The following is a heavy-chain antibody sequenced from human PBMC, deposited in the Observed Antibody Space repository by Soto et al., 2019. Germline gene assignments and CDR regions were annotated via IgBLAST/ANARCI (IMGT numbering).Heavy chain of an antibody. CDR1: GFTFSSCA. CDR2: VTHDGSLY. Sequence: QVQLVESGGGVVQPGRSLRLSCVASGFTFSSCAMHWVRQVPGKGLEWLAVVTHDGSLYPYADSVKGRFSISRDNSRKTLYLQMNSLRPEDRAVYYRVKDRSDTWSFDYWGQGTLVTVSS. J-gene: IGHJ4*02. CDR3: VKDRSDTWSFDY. D-gene: IGHD5-18*01. V-gene: IGHV3-30*18.